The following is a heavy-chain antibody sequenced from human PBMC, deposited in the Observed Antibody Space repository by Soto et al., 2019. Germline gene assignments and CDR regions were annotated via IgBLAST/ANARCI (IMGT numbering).Heavy chain of an antibody. CDR1: GGSISSYY. D-gene: IGHD6-19*01. CDR2: IYYSGST. CDR3: ARDQGVAGPGDY. V-gene: IGHV4-59*01. Sequence: PSETLSLTCTVSGGSISSYYWSWIRQPPGKGLEWIGYIYYSGSTNYNPSLKSRVTISVDTSKNQFSLKLSSVTAADTAVYYCARDQGVAGPGDYWGQGTLVTVSS. J-gene: IGHJ4*02.